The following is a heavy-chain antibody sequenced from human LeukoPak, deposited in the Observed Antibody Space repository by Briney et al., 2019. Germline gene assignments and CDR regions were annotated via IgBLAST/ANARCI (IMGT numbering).Heavy chain of an antibody. J-gene: IGHJ4*02. V-gene: IGHV4-59*08. Sequence: SETLSLTCTVSGGSISGSYWSWIRQPPGKGLEWIGYIYYSGSTNYNPSLKSRVTILVDTSKNQFSLTLSSVTAADTAVYYCARHKSSGSYPLDYWGQGILVTVSS. CDR2: IYYSGST. CDR1: GGSISGSY. D-gene: IGHD3-22*01. CDR3: ARHKSSGSYPLDY.